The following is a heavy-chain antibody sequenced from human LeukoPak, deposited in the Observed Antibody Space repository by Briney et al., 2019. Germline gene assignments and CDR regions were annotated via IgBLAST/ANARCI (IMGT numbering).Heavy chain of an antibody. V-gene: IGHV4-59*12. Sequence: SETLSLTCTVSGGSISSYYWSWIRQPSGKGLEWIGYIYYSGSTYYNPSLKSRVTISMDKSKNQLSLKLNFVTAADTAVYYCARDRGGYTYSHDYWGQGTLVTVSS. D-gene: IGHD5-18*01. CDR1: GGSISSYY. CDR3: ARDRGGYTYSHDY. J-gene: IGHJ4*02. CDR2: IYYSGST.